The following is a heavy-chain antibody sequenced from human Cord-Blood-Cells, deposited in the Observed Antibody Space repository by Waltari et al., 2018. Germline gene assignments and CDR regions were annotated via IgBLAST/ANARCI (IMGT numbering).Heavy chain of an antibody. CDR3: AASEVVTAMNAFDI. CDR1: GFTFTSSA. D-gene: IGHD2-21*02. J-gene: IGHJ3*02. Sequence: QMQLVQSGPEVKKPGTSVKVSCKASGFTFTSSAVQWVRQARGQRLEWIGWIVVGSVNTNYAQKFQERVTITRDMSTSTAYMELSSLRSEDTAVYYCAASEVVTAMNAFDIWGQGTMVTVSS. CDR2: IVVGSVNT. V-gene: IGHV1-58*01.